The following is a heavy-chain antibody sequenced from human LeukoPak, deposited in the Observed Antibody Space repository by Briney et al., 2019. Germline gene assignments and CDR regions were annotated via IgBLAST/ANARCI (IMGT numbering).Heavy chain of an antibody. CDR2: IYYSGST. J-gene: IGHJ3*02. CDR3: ARIPDSSGHVGHALDI. V-gene: IGHV4-59*01. CDR1: GGSISSYY. D-gene: IGHD3-22*01. Sequence: SETLSLTCTVSGGSISSYYWSWIRQPPGQGLEWIWLIYYSGSTNSNPSLKSRVTISVDTSKNQFSLKLSAVTAADTAVYYCARIPDSSGHVGHALDIWGQGTMVTVSS.